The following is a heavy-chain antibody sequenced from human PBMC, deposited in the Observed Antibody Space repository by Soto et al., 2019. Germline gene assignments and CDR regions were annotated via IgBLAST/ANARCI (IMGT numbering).Heavy chain of an antibody. CDR3: ARRRLVIN. V-gene: IGHV3-21*01. CDR2: ISSSSSYI. CDR1: GFTFSSYS. Sequence: EVPLVESGGGLVKPGGSLRLSCAASGFTFSSYSMNWVRQAPGKGLEWVSSISSSSSYIYYADSVKGRFTISRDNAKNALDLQMSGLRAEDTAVYYCARRRLVINWGQGTLVTVSS. J-gene: IGHJ4*02. D-gene: IGHD3-9*01.